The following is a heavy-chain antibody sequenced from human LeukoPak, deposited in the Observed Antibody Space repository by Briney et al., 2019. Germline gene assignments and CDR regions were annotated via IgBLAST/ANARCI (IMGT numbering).Heavy chain of an antibody. D-gene: IGHD5-24*01. CDR3: ASSNYLKGVDV. Sequence: PSETLSLTCAVSGGSISIYNWNWIRQPAGKGLEWIGRIHNDGSTMYSPSLKSRVTMSVDTSKNQFSLKLSSVTAADTAVYYCASSNYLKGVDVWGQGTTVTVSS. CDR1: GGSISIYN. J-gene: IGHJ6*02. V-gene: IGHV4-4*07. CDR2: IHNDGST.